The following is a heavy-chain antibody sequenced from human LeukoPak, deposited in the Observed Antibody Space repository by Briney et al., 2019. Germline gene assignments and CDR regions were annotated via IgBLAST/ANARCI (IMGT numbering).Heavy chain of an antibody. V-gene: IGHV4-34*01. D-gene: IGHD3-10*01. CDR3: ARIGVVRRVIRY. CDR2: INHSGST. J-gene: IGHJ4*02. Sequence: SETLSLTCAVYGGSFSGYYWSWIRQPPGKGLEWIGEINHSGSTNYNPSLKSRVTISVDTSKNQFSLKLSSVTAADTAVYYCARIGVVRRVIRYWGQGTLVTVSS. CDR1: GGSFSGYY.